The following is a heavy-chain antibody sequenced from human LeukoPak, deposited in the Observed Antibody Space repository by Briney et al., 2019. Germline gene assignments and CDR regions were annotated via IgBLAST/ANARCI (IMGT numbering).Heavy chain of an antibody. CDR2: ISAYNGNT. D-gene: IGHD3-9*01. V-gene: IGHV1-18*01. Sequence: ASVKVSCKASGYTFTSYGISWVRQAPAQGLEWMGWISAYNGNTNYAQKLQGRVTMTTDTSTSTAYMELRSLRSDDTAVYYCARVTGYFDWQNYYYYGMDAWGQGTTVTVSS. J-gene: IGHJ6*02. CDR1: GYTFTSYG. CDR3: ARVTGYFDWQNYYYYGMDA.